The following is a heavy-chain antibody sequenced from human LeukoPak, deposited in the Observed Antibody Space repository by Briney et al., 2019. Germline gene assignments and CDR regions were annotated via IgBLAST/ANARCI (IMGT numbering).Heavy chain of an antibody. CDR3: ARGPWYDSSGYLDFDY. V-gene: IGHV1-2*06. D-gene: IGHD3-22*01. Sequence: GASVKVSCKASGYTFTGYYMHWVRQAPEQGLEWMGRINPNSGGTNYAQKFQGRVTMTRDTSISTAYMELSRLRSDDTAVYYCARGPWYDSSGYLDFDYWGQGTLVTVSS. CDR2: INPNSGGT. CDR1: GYTFTGYY. J-gene: IGHJ4*02.